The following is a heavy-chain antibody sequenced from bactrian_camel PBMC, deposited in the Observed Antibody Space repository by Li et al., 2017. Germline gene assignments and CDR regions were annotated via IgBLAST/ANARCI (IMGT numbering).Heavy chain of an antibody. CDR3: AAHATYSGGYYTPFLSSNLRY. D-gene: IGHD2*01. CDR1: EFTFSSYA. Sequence: VQLVESGGGLVQPGGSLRLSCAASEFTFSSYAMSWVRQAPGKGLQWVSSINSGGSSTYYAESVKGRFTISRDNAKNTLYLHMNNLKPDDTAMYYCAAHATYSGGYYTPFLSSNLRYWGQGTQVTVS. J-gene: IGHJ4*01. V-gene: IGHV3S39*01. CDR2: INSGGSST.